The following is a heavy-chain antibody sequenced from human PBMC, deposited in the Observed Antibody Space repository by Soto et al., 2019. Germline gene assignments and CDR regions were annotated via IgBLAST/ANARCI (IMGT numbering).Heavy chain of an antibody. CDR3: ARLPGSSSWGFYGMDV. V-gene: IGHV4-31*03. CDR1: GGSISSGGYY. CDR2: IYYSGST. J-gene: IGHJ6*02. Sequence: SETLSLTCPVSGGSISSGGYYWSWIRQHPGKGLEWIGYIYYSGSTYYNPSLKSRVTISVDTSKNQFSLKLSSVTAADTAVYYCARLPGSSSWGFYGMDVWGQGTTVTVSS. D-gene: IGHD6-13*01.